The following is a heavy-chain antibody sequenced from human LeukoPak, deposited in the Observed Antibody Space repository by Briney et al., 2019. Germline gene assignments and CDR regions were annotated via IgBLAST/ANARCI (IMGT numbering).Heavy chain of an antibody. J-gene: IGHJ2*01. CDR3: ARDWSSSWPGVRYFDL. Sequence: SETLSLTCTVSGYSISSGYYWGWILQPPGKGLEWIVSIYHSGSTYYNPSLKSRVTISVDTSKNQFSLKLSSVTAADTAVYYCARDWSSSWPGVRYFDLWGRGTLVTVSS. D-gene: IGHD6-13*01. CDR2: IYHSGST. CDR1: GYSISSGYY. V-gene: IGHV4-38-2*02.